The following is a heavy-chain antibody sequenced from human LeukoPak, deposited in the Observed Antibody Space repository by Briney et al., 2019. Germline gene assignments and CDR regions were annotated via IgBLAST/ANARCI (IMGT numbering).Heavy chain of an antibody. CDR1: GGSISSYY. J-gene: IGHJ4*02. V-gene: IGHV4-59*01. Sequence: PSETLSLTCTVSGGSISSYYWSWIRLPPGKGLEWIGYIYYTGATYYNPSLKSRVTISLVTSKNQFSLKLSSVTAADAAVYYCARAGYSYGTGYYFDYWGQGALVTVSS. CDR3: ARAGYSYGTGYYFDY. D-gene: IGHD5-18*01. CDR2: IYYTGAT.